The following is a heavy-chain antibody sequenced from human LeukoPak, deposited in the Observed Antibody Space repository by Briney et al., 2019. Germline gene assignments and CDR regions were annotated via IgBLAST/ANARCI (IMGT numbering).Heavy chain of an antibody. V-gene: IGHV4-59*11. J-gene: IGHJ4*02. CDR2: VYYSGST. CDR3: ARGGWSVDY. D-gene: IGHD6-19*01. Sequence: PSETLSLTCTVSGGSMSGHYWSWIRQSPGEGPEFVGYVYYSGSTTCNPSLKSRVTISIDTSKNQFSLTLSSVTAADTAVYYCARGGWSVDYWGQGTLVTVSS. CDR1: GGSMSGHY.